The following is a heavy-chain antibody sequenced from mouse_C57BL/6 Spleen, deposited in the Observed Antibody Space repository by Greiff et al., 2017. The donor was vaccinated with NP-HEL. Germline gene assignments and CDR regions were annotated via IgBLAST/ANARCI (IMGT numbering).Heavy chain of an antibody. CDR3: ARSYSNPYYYDMDY. CDR1: GYSITSGYY. CDR2: ISYDGSN. V-gene: IGHV3-6*01. Sequence: EVQLVESGPGLVKPSQSLSLTCSVTGYSITSGYYWNWIRQFPGNNLEWMGYISYDGSNNYNPSLKNRISITRDTSNNQFFLKLNSVTTEDTATYYCARSYSNPYYYDMDYWGQGTSVTVSS. J-gene: IGHJ4*01. D-gene: IGHD2-5*01.